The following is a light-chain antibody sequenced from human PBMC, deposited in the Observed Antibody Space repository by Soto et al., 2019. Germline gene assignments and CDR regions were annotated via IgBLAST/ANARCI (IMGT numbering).Light chain of an antibody. Sequence: EIVMTQSPATLSVSPGERATLSCRASQSVYSNLAWYQQKPGQAPRLLIYGASTRATGIPARFSGSGSGTEFTLPISSLQSEDFAVYYCQQYNSWPLTVGGGTKVEIK. CDR2: GAS. J-gene: IGKJ4*01. V-gene: IGKV3-15*01. CDR1: QSVYSN. CDR3: QQYNSWPLT.